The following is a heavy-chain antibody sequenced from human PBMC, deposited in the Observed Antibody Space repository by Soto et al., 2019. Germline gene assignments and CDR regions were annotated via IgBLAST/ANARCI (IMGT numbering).Heavy chain of an antibody. J-gene: IGHJ4*02. CDR1: GFSLSTSRVG. CDR2: IYWYVDK. V-gene: IGHV2-5*01. CDR3: ALLPPYDYVSPWYYFDY. Sequence: SSPTLVNPPQTLTLTCTFSGFSLSTSRVGVGRIRQPPGKALDLLALIYWYVDKRYSPSLKSRLTITKDTSKNQVVLTMTNMEPVDTATYYCALLPPYDYVSPWYYFDYWGQATLVTVSS. D-gene: IGHD3-16*01.